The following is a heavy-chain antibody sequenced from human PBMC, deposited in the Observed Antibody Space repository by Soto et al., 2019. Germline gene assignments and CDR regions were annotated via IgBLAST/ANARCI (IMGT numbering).Heavy chain of an antibody. D-gene: IGHD3-10*01. CDR2: IQYNCYS. J-gene: IGHJ6*02. CDR1: GGSITNYY. Sequence: QVQLQESGPGLVKPSETLSLTCTVSGGSITNYYCSWFRQPPGKGLEWIGYIQYNCYSAYNLSLKRRVTMSMDTSKTQFSLRVESVTATDTAVYYCARHGFGPLHGLVDVWGQGTTVIVSS. CDR3: ARHGFGPLHGLVDV. V-gene: IGHV4-59*08.